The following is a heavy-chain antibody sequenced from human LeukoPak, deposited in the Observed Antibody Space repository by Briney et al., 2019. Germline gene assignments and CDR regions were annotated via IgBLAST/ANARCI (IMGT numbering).Heavy chain of an antibody. CDR3: ARDIPELLRPTSWNWFDP. V-gene: IGHV1-2*06. Sequence: ASVKVPCKASGYTFTGYYMHWVRQAPGQGLEWMGRINPNSGGTNYAQKFQGRVTMTRDTSISTAYMELSRLRSDDTAVYYCARDIPELLRPTSWNWFDPWGQGTLVTVSS. CDR1: GYTFTGYY. D-gene: IGHD2-15*01. CDR2: INPNSGGT. J-gene: IGHJ5*02.